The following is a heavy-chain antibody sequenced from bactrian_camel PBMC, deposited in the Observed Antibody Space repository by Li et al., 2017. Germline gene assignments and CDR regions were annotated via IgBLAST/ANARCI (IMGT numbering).Heavy chain of an antibody. Sequence: DVQLVESGGGSVQTGGSLRLSCAHSGYTSSRHCMGWFRQAPGKAREGIAGIRRDGDEYYADSVKGRFTISQDNAKNIIYLQTSSLTPDDTAMYYCAAGTRIIVGDYCDGITNWGRGTQVTVS. D-gene: IGHD4*01. J-gene: IGHJ4*01. V-gene: IGHV3S31*01. CDR3: AAGTRIIVGDYCDGITN. CDR1: GYTSSRHC. CDR2: IRRDGDE.